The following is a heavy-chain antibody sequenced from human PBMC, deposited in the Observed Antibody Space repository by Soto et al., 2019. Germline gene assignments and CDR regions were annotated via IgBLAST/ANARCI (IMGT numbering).Heavy chain of an antibody. CDR3: ESEGQQTGIDY. D-gene: IGHD6-13*01. CDR2: IWYDGSNK. Sequence: PGGSLRLSCAASGFTFSSYGMHWVRQAPGKGLEWVAVIWYDGSNKYYADSVKGRFTISRDNSKNTLYLQMNGLRAEDTAVYYCESEGQQTGIDYWGQGTLGTVS. V-gene: IGHV3-33*01. J-gene: IGHJ4*02. CDR1: GFTFSSYG.